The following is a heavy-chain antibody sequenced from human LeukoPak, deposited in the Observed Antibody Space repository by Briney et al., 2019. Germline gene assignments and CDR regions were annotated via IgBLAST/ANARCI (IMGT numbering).Heavy chain of an antibody. V-gene: IGHV3-23*01. J-gene: IGHJ5*02. Sequence: QPGGSLRLSCAASGFTFSSYAMSWVRQAPGKGLEWVSAISGSGGSTYYADSVKGRFTISRDNSKNTLYLQMNSLRAEDTAVYYCAKDPLVAAAGPNWFDPWGQGTLVTVSS. D-gene: IGHD6-13*01. CDR2: ISGSGGST. CDR1: GFTFSSYA. CDR3: AKDPLVAAAGPNWFDP.